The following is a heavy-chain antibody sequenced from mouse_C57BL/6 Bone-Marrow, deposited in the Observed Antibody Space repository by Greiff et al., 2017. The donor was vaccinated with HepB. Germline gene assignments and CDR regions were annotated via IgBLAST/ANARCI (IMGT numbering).Heavy chain of an antibody. J-gene: IGHJ4*01. D-gene: IGHD1-1*01. CDR3: ASPYYYGSRYYAMDY. CDR1: GYTFTSYW. Sequence: QVQLQQPGAELVKPGASVKVSCKASGYTFTSYWMHWVKQRPGQGLEWIGRIHPSDSDTNYNQKFKGKATLTVDKSSSTAYMQLSSLTSEDSAVYYCASPYYYGSRYYAMDYWGQGTSVTVSS. CDR2: IHPSDSDT. V-gene: IGHV1-74*01.